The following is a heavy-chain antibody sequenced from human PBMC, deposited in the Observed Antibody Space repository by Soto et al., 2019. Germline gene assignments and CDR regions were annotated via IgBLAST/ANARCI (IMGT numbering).Heavy chain of an antibody. D-gene: IGHD4-17*01. J-gene: IGHJ6*02. CDR2: IRSRADDYAT. CDR1: GFTFSGSA. Sequence: EVQLVESGGGLVQPGGALKLSRAASGFTFSGSAIHWVRQASGKGLEWVGRIRSRADDYATAYAASVKGRFTISRDDSQNTAYLQMNSLKTEDTAVYYCTRWDSTVTILAYYYGMDVWGRGTTVTVSS. V-gene: IGHV3-73*01. CDR3: TRWDSTVTILAYYYGMDV.